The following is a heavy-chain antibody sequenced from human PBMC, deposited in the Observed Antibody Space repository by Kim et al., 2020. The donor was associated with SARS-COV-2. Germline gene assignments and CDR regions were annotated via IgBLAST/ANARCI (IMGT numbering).Heavy chain of an antibody. Sequence: DSVKGRFTISRDNAKNSLYLQMNSLRDEDTAVYYCAREDTRYYYDSSGPYWGQGTLVTVSS. J-gene: IGHJ4*02. CDR3: AREDTRYYYDSSGPY. D-gene: IGHD3-22*01. V-gene: IGHV3-48*02.